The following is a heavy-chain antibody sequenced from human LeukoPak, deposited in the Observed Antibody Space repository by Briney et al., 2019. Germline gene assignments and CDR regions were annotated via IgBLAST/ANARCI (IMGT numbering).Heavy chain of an antibody. D-gene: IGHD3-3*01. Sequence: GSLRLSCAASGFTFSSYAMSWVRQAPGKGLEWVSAISGSGGSTYYADSVKGRFTISRDNSKNTLYLQMNSLRAEDTAVYYCAKFDPPYDFWSGYYFPYYYYGMDVWGQGTTVTVSS. CDR3: AKFDPPYDFWSGYYFPYYYYGMDV. V-gene: IGHV3-23*01. J-gene: IGHJ6*02. CDR2: ISGSGGST. CDR1: GFTFSSYA.